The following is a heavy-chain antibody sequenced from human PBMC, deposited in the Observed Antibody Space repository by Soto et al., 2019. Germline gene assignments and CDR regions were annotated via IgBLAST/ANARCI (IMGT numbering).Heavy chain of an antibody. V-gene: IGHV1-2*04. D-gene: IGHD2-8*01. J-gene: IGHJ6*02. CDR2: INPKSGGT. CDR1: GYSFTDYH. Sequence: ASLKVSCKASGYSFTDYHIHWVRQAPGQGLEWLGRINPKSGGTSTAQKFQGWVTMTTDTSISTASMELTRLTSDDTASYYCARGDSTDCSNGVCSFFYNHDMDVWGQGTTVTVSS. CDR3: ARGDSTDCSNGVCSFFYNHDMDV.